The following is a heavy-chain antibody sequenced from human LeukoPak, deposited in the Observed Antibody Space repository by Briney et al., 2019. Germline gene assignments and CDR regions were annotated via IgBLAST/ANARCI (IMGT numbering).Heavy chain of an antibody. CDR1: GFTFSSYA. D-gene: IGHD3-22*01. CDR2: ISGSGDNT. J-gene: IGHJ4*02. V-gene: IGHV3-23*01. CDR3: AKGSYYDSSGSSYFDY. Sequence: HPGGSLRLSCAASGFTFSSYAMSWVRQAPGKGLEWVSGISGSGDNTYYADSVEGRFTISRDNSKNTLYVQVNSLGTEDTAAYYCAKGSYYDSSGSSYFDYWGQGTLVTVSS.